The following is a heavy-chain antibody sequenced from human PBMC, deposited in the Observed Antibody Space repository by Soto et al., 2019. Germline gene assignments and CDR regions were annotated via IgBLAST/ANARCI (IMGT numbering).Heavy chain of an antibody. V-gene: IGHV4-4*02. CDR2: IYHSGST. J-gene: IGHJ6*03. CDR1: RGSISSSNW. D-gene: IGHD4-17*01. CDR3: ARTTVTTTTTGDYYYYMDV. Sequence: QVQLQESGPGLVKPSGTLSLTCAVSRGSISSSNWWSWVRQPPGKGLDRIGEIYHSGSTNYNPSLKSRVTISVDKSKNQFSLNLSSVTAADTAVYYCARTTVTTTTTGDYYYYMDVWGKGTTVPVSS.